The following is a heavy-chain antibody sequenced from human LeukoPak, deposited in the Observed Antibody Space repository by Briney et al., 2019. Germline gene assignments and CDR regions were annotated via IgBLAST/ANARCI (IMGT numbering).Heavy chain of an antibody. D-gene: IGHD2-2*01. J-gene: IGHJ4*02. CDR3: ARDSPDCSSTPCLEHDY. CDR1: GFTFSSYS. CDR2: IISSSSYI. Sequence: GGSLRLSCAASGFTFSSYSMNWVRQAPGKGLEWGSSIISSSSYICYADSVKGRFTLSRDNSKNSLYLQMSSLRAEDTAVYYCARDSPDCSSTPCLEHDYWGQGTLVTVSS. V-gene: IGHV3-21*01.